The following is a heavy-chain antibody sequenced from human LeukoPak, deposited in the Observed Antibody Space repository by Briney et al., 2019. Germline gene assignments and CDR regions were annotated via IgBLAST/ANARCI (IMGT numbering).Heavy chain of an antibody. J-gene: IGHJ3*02. CDR2: IYYSGST. CDR1: GGSISSYY. CDR3: ATAGMAYGAFAI. D-gene: IGHD5-24*01. Sequence: SETLSLTCTVAGGSISSYYWSWIRQPPGKGLEWIGYIYYSGSTNYNRSLRSRVTISVDTSKNQFSLKLSSVTAADTAVYYCATAGMAYGAFAIWGQGTMVTVSS. V-gene: IGHV4-59*01.